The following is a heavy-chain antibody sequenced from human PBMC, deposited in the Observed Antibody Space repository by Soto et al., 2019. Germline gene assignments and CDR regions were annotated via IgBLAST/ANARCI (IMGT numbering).Heavy chain of an antibody. CDR1: GFTFSIYS. J-gene: IGHJ5*02. Sequence: QVQLVESGGGVVQPGESLRLSCGASGFTFSIYSIHWVRQAPGKGLEWAAVIQYDGRNYYADSVKGRFVLSRDNSKNTVYLQMSSLRPEDTAVYFCARGHSPDTAWHINTWGQGTLVTVSS. CDR3: ARGHSPDTAWHINT. CDR2: IQYDGRN. D-gene: IGHD2-21*02. V-gene: IGHV3-30*09.